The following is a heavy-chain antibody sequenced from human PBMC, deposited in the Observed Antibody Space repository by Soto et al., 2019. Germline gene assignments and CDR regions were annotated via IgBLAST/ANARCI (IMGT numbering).Heavy chain of an antibody. CDR3: ARGPWYSSSWYLSDGPNWFDP. Sequence: SQTLSLTCAISGDSVSSNSAAWNWIRQSPSRGLEWLGRTYYRSKWYNDYAVSVKSRITINPDTSKNQFSLQPNSVTPEDTAVYYCARGPWYSSSWYLSDGPNWFDPWGQGTLVTVSS. CDR2: TYYRSKWYN. J-gene: IGHJ5*02. D-gene: IGHD6-13*01. CDR1: GDSVSSNSAA. V-gene: IGHV6-1*01.